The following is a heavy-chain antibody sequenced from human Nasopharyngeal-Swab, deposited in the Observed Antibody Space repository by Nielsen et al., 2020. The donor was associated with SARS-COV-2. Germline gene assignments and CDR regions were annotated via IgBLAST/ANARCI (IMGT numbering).Heavy chain of an antibody. CDR2: ISYDGSNK. CDR1: GFTFSRCA. J-gene: IGHJ5*02. D-gene: IGHD4-17*01. V-gene: IGHV3-30-3*01. CDR3: ARGAGGDYPFGAFDP. Sequence: GGSLRLSCAASGFTFSRCAMHWVRQAPGKGLEWVAVISYDGSNKYYADSVKGGFTISRDNSKNTLYLEMNSLRAGDTAVYYCARGAGGDYPFGAFDPWGQGTLVTVSS.